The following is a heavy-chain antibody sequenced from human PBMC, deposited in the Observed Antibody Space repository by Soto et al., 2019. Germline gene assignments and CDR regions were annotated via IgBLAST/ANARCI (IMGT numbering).Heavy chain of an antibody. D-gene: IGHD3-3*01. J-gene: IGHJ3*02. V-gene: IGHV3-30*18. CDR3: AKKQSYDFWSGYYNGYAFDI. CDR2: ISYDGSNK. Sequence: LRLSCAASGFTFSSYGMHWVRQAPGKGLEWVAVISYDGSNKHYADSVKGRFTISRDNSKNTLYLQMNSLRAEDAAVYYCAKKQSYDFWSGYYNGYAFDIWGQGTMVTVSS. CDR1: GFTFSSYG.